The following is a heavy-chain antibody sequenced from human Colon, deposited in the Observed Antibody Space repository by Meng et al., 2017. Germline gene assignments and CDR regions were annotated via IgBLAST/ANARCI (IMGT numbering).Heavy chain of an antibody. CDR2: IRSSSSHI. CDR1: GVTFSSYS. J-gene: IGHJ4*02. CDR3: AKGDPDYDSSGYYPGRFEY. V-gene: IGHV3-21*01. D-gene: IGHD3-22*01. Sequence: EVQLVESGGGLVKPGGCLRLSCAAAGVTFSSYSMNWGRQAPGKGLEWVSSIRSSSSHIYYVDSVKGRFTISRDNAKNSLYLQMNSLRAEDTAVYYCAKGDPDYDSSGYYPGRFEYWGQGILVTVSS.